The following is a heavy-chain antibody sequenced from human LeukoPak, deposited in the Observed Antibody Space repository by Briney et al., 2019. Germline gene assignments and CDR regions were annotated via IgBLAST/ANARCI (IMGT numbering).Heavy chain of an antibody. J-gene: IGHJ4*02. V-gene: IGHV3-21*01. CDR1: GFTFTSYT. CDR3: AKTYGHFDD. Sequence: GGSLRLSCAASGFTFTSYTMNWVRQAPGKGLEWVSSITSGSSYIYYADSVKGRFTISRDNAKNSLYLQMTSLRVEDTAVYYCAKTYGHFDDWGQGTLSPSPQ. CDR2: ITSGSSYI. D-gene: IGHD4-17*01.